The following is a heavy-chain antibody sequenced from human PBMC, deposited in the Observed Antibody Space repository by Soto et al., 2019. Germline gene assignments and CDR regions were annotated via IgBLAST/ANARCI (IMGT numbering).Heavy chain of an antibody. CDR3: ARERRYYNNITCFYLDN. CDR2: ISSSSSYI. Sequence: GGSLRLSCAASGFTFSSYSMNWVRQAPGKGLEWVSSISSSSSYIYYADSVKGRFTISRDNAKNSLYLQMNSLTDEDTAVYSCARERRYYNNITCFYLDNWGQGTLVTVSS. J-gene: IGHJ4*02. CDR1: GFTFSSYS. V-gene: IGHV3-21*04. D-gene: IGHD3-10*01.